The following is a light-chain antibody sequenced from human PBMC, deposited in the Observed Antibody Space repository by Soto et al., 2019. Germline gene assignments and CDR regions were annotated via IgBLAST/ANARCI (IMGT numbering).Light chain of an antibody. CDR1: QSVNIY. CDR3: HQYDSWPRT. CDR2: NAS. Sequence: EILLSQSPGTLSLSPGERATLSCRASQSVNIYLAWYQQKPGQAPRLLINNASNRATGIPARFSGSGSGTEFTLTISSLQSEDFAVYYCHQYDSWPRTFGQGTKVDTK. J-gene: IGKJ1*01. V-gene: IGKV3D-15*01.